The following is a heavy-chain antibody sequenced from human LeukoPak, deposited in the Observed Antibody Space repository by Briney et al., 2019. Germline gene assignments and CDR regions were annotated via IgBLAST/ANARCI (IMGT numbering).Heavy chain of an antibody. D-gene: IGHD6-19*01. CDR3: ARDHGQWPHSDYYYYGMDV. J-gene: IGHJ6*02. V-gene: IGHV3-48*01. CDR2: ISSGGSTI. Sequence: AGGSLRLSCAASGFTFSSSNMNWVRQAPGKGLEWVSYISSGGSTIYYADSVKGRFTISRDNAKNSLFLQMNSLRAEDTAVYYCARDHGQWPHSDYYYYGMDVWGQGTTVTVSS. CDR1: GFTFSSSN.